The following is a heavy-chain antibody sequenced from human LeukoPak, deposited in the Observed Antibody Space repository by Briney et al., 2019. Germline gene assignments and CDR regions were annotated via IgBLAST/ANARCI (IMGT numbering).Heavy chain of an antibody. CDR1: GYTFITSS. CDR3: VGGSLGY. Sequence: GASVKVSCTTLGYTFITSSIYWVRQAPGQRLEWLGWITVASGNTRYSENLQGRVTLTRDTSANTAYMELHNLKFEDTAVYYCVGGSLGYWGQGTLATVSP. CDR2: ITVASGNT. V-gene: IGHV1-3*01. J-gene: IGHJ4*02.